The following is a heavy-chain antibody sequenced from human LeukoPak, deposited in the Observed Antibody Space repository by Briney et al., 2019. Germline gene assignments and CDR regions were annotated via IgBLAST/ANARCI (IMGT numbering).Heavy chain of an antibody. CDR1: GFTFSSYS. CDR3: ARLVGYCSSTSCYGGYYFDY. Sequence: GGSLRLSCAASGFTFSSYSMNWVRQAPGKGLEWVPYISSSSSTIYYADSVKGRFTISRDNAKNSLYLQMNSLRAEDTAVYYCARLVGYCSSTSCYGGYYFDYWGQGTLVTVSS. J-gene: IGHJ4*02. V-gene: IGHV3-48*01. CDR2: ISSSSSTI. D-gene: IGHD2-2*01.